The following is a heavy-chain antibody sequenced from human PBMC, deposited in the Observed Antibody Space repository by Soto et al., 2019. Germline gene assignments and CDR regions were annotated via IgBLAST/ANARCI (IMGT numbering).Heavy chain of an antibody. J-gene: IGHJ4*02. CDR2: INHSGST. Sequence: LETLSLTCAVYGGSFSGYYLSWIRQPPGKGLEWIGEINHSGSTNYNPSLKSRVTISVDTSKNQFSLKLSSVTAADTAVYYCARASGWYSVFMWFDYWGQGTLVTVSS. D-gene: IGHD6-19*01. CDR1: GGSFSGYY. V-gene: IGHV4-34*01. CDR3: ARASGWYSVFMWFDY.